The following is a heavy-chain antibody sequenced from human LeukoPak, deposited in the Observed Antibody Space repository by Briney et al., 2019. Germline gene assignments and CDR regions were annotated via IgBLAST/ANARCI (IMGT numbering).Heavy chain of an antibody. V-gene: IGHV4-4*07. J-gene: IGHJ4*02. Sequence: PSETLSLTCTVSGGSISSYYWSWIRQPAGKGLEWIGRASTSGSTNYNPSLKIRVTMSVDTSKNQFSLKLSSVTAADTAVYYCARVKGFGVVEYYFDNWGQGAPVTVSS. CDR2: ASTSGST. CDR1: GGSISSYY. D-gene: IGHD2-8*02. CDR3: ARVKGFGVVEYYFDN.